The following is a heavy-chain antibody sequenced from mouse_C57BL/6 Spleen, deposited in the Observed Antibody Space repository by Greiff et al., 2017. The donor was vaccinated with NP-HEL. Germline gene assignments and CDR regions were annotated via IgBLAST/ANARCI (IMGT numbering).Heavy chain of an antibody. CDR3: ARDSSGRHAMDY. D-gene: IGHD3-2*02. J-gene: IGHJ4*01. Sequence: VQLQQSGAELARPGASVKMSCKASGYTFTSYTMHWVKQRPGQGLEWIGYINPSSGYTKYNQKFKDKATLTADTSSSTAYLQLSSLTSEDSAVYSWARDSSGRHAMDYWGQGTSVTVSS. CDR1: GYTFTSYT. V-gene: IGHV1-4*01. CDR2: INPSSGYT.